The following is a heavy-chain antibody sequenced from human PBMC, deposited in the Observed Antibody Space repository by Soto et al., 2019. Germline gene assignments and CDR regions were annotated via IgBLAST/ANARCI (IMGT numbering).Heavy chain of an antibody. V-gene: IGHV4-30-2*01. J-gene: IGHJ4*02. CDR2: IYHSGST. Sequence: QLQLQESGSGLVKPSQTLSLTCADSGGSISSAGYSWSWIRQPPGKGLEWIAYIYHSGSTYYNPTLTSPGTITVHMAKNQFPLKLSSATAADAAVYSCARVPDYWGQGTLVTVSS. CDR3: ARVPDY. CDR1: GGSISSAGYS.